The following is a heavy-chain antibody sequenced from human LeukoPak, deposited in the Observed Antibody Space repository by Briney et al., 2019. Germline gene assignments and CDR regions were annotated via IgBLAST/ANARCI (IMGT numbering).Heavy chain of an antibody. D-gene: IGHD1-7*01. V-gene: IGHV4-34*01. J-gene: IGHJ4*02. CDR3: ARGNWNYPADY. CDR2: INHSGST. CDR1: GFTFSSYG. Sequence: GSLRLSCAASGFTFSSYGMHWVRQPPGKGLEWIGEINHSGSTNYNPSLKSRVTISVDTSKNQFSLKLSSVTAADTAVYYCARGNWNYPADYWGQGTLVTVSS.